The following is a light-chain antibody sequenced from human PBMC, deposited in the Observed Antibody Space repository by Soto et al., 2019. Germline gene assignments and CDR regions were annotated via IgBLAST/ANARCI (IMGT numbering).Light chain of an antibody. J-gene: IGKJ5*01. CDR1: QNINNY. CDR3: QQTNSFPST. V-gene: IGKV1-12*02. CDR2: AAS. Sequence: DIQMTQSPSSLSASVGDRVTITCQASQNINNYLNWYQQKPGRAPKVRSFAASSLQSGVPSRFSGSGAGTDFTLTISSLQPEDFATDYCQQTNSFPSTFGQGTRLEI.